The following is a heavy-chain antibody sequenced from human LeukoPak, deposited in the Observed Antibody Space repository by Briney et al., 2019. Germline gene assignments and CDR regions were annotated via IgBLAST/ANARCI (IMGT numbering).Heavy chain of an antibody. D-gene: IGHD6-19*01. J-gene: IGHJ4*02. Sequence: PGGSLRLSCAASGFPFRSYAMHWVRQAPGKGLEYVSAITLDGISTYYANSVKGRFTISRDNPKNTLYLQMGSLRAEDMAVYYCARVAVPGTYDYWGQGTLVTVSS. V-gene: IGHV3-64*01. CDR3: ARVAVPGTYDY. CDR1: GFPFRSYA. CDR2: ITLDGIST.